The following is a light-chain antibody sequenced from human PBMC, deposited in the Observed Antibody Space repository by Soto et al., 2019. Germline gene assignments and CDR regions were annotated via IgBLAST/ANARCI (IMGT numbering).Light chain of an antibody. Sequence: QSVLTQPPSLSAAPGQEVTISCSGSSSNVGYNSVSWYQQLPGTAPKLLIYDNYKRPSGIPARFSGSKSGTSASLGITGLQTGDEADYYCGAWDDRLTAYVFGSGTKLTVL. CDR1: SSNVGYNS. V-gene: IGLV1-51*01. CDR2: DNY. J-gene: IGLJ1*01. CDR3: GAWDDRLTAYV.